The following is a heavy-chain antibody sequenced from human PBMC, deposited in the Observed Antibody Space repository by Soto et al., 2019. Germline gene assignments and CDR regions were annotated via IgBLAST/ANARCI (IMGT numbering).Heavy chain of an antibody. CDR2: IIPLLGTT. Sequence: QVQLVQSGAEVKKPGSSVKVSCKATGGTFNNHAASWVRQAPGLGLEWLGGIIPLLGTTSYAQKFQGRVTITADASTNTAFMEVVSLRPDDTAVYYCARRVGGHDSLDSWGQGTLVTVSS. V-gene: IGHV1-69*01. J-gene: IGHJ4*02. D-gene: IGHD5-12*01. CDR1: GGTFNNHA. CDR3: ARRVGGHDSLDS.